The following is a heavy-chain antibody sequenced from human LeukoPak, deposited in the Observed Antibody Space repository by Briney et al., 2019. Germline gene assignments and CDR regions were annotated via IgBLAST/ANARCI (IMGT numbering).Heavy chain of an antibody. CDR3: AKGGQELWFGVFDY. V-gene: IGHV3-23*01. Sequence: ETLSLTCAVYGGSFSGYYWSWIRQPPGKGLEWVSAISGSGGSTYYADSVKGRFTISRDNSKNTLYLQMNSLRAEDTAVYYCAKGGQELWFGVFDYWGQGTLVTVSS. J-gene: IGHJ4*02. D-gene: IGHD3-10*01. CDR2: ISGSGGST. CDR1: GGSFSGYY.